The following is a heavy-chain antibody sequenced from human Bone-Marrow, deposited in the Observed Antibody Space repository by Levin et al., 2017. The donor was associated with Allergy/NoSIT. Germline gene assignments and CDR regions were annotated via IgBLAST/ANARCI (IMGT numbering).Heavy chain of an antibody. CDR3: AKRLSRIGAPAPPDV. CDR1: GFTFSAYA. J-gene: IGHJ6*04. CDR2: IDEDGGAT. V-gene: IGHV3-23*01. Sequence: PGVSLKISCVASGFTFSAYAMSWVRQAPGKGLEWLSAIDEDGGATYYADPVRGRFTVSRDNSKSTLYLQMNSLRAEDTALYYCAKRLSRIGAPAPPDVWGKGTTVTVSS. D-gene: IGHD2/OR15-2a*01.